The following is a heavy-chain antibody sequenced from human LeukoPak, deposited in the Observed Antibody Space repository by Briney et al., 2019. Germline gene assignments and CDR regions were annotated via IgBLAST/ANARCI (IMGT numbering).Heavy chain of an antibody. CDR1: GYTFTSYG. CDR3: ARDVASALDTYSSSSGLLSY. V-gene: IGHV1-18*01. J-gene: IGHJ4*02. D-gene: IGHD6-13*01. Sequence: ASVKVSCKASGYTFTSYGISWVRQAPGQGLEWMGWISAYNGNTNYAQKLQGRVTMTTDTSTSTAYMELRSLRSDDTAVYYCARDVASALDTYSSSSGLLSYWGQGTLVTVSS. CDR2: ISAYNGNT.